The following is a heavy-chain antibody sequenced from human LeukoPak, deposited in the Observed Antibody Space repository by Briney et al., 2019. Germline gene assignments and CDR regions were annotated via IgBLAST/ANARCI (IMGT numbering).Heavy chain of an antibody. CDR3: ATSARGYRFDY. D-gene: IGHD5-12*01. CDR2: IYSGGTT. J-gene: IGHJ4*02. V-gene: IGHV4-31*03. Sequence: PSETLSLTCTVSGDSIDSGTYYWTWIRQHPGKGLEWIGYIYSGGTTYYNPSLESRVTISVDTSKSEFSLKLTSVTAADTAMYYCATSARGYRFDYWGPGTLVTVSS. CDR1: GDSIDSGTYY.